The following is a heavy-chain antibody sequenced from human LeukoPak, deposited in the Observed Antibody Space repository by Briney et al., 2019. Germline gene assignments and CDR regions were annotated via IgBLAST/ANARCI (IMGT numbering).Heavy chain of an antibody. CDR2: IGTAGDT. CDR1: GFTFSSSD. D-gene: IGHD3-10*01. CDR3: ARGRGWGTFDI. Sequence: GGSLRLSCAASGFTFSSSDMHWVRQGTGKGLEWVSAIGTAGDTYYPGSVKGRFTTSRENAKNSLYLQMNSLRAGDTAVYYCARGRGWGTFDIWGQGTMVTVSS. V-gene: IGHV3-13*04. J-gene: IGHJ3*02.